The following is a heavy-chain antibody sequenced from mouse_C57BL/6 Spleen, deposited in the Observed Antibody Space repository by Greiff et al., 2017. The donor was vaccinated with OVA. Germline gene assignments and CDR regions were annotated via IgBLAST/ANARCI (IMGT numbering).Heavy chain of an antibody. D-gene: IGHD1-1*01. CDR3: ARRTVVERDYFDY. Sequence: VQLKQSGPELVKPGASVKMSCKASGYTFTDYNMHWVKQSHGKSLEWIGYINPNNGGTSYNQKFKGKATLTVNKSSSTAYMELRSLTSEDSAVYYCARRTVVERDYFDYWGQGTTLTVSS. V-gene: IGHV1-22*01. CDR1: GYTFTDYN. CDR2: INPNNGGT. J-gene: IGHJ2*01.